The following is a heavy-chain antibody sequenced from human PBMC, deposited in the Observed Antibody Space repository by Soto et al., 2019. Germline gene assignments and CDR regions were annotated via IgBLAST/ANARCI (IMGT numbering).Heavy chain of an antibody. D-gene: IGHD6-6*01. J-gene: IGHJ3*02. CDR1: GCTVSGYA. V-gene: IGHV1-69*13. CDR2: IIPIFGTA. Sequence: SVKVSCNASGCTVSGYAISWVRQAPGQGLEWMGGIIPIFGTANYAQKFQGRVTITAEESPSTAYMELSSLRSEDKAVYYCARVLQLVGAFDIWRQGTTVTVSS. CDR3: ARVLQLVGAFDI.